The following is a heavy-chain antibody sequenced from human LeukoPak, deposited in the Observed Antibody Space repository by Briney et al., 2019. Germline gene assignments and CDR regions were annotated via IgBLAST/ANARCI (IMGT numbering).Heavy chain of an antibody. Sequence: PGGSLRLSCAASGFTFSSYAMHWVRQAPGKGLEWVAVISYDGSNKYYADSVKGRFTISRDNSKNTLYLQMNSLRAEDTAVYYCAHSSGYWGQGTLVTVSS. D-gene: IGHD6-19*01. CDR3: AHSSGY. V-gene: IGHV3-30*04. CDR2: ISYDGSNK. CDR1: GFTFSSYA. J-gene: IGHJ4*02.